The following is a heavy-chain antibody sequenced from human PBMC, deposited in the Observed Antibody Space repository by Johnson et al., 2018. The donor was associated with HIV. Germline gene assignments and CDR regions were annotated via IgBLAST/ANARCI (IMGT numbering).Heavy chain of an antibody. Sequence: QVQLVESGGGLIQSGGSLRLSCAASGFTFRSNGIHWVRQAPGKGLEWVALIWYDGSNKYYADSVKGRFTISRDNSKNTLYLQMNSLRAEDTAVYYCAKDLFTEREDDAFDIWGQGTMVTVSS. V-gene: IGHV3-33*06. D-gene: IGHD1-26*01. J-gene: IGHJ3*02. CDR3: AKDLFTEREDDAFDI. CDR1: GFTFRSNG. CDR2: IWYDGSNK.